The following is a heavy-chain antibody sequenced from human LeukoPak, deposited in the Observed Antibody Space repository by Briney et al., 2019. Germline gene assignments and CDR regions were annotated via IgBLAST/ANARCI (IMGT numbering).Heavy chain of an antibody. D-gene: IGHD5-24*01. Sequence: GGSLRLSCAASGFTVSSNYMSWVRQAPGKGLEWVANIKHDGSQKFYVDSVKGRFTISRDNAKNSLYLQMNSLRDEDTAVYFCAKMNYFDAWGQGTLVTVSS. V-gene: IGHV3-7*01. CDR1: GFTVSSNY. J-gene: IGHJ4*02. CDR3: AKMNYFDA. CDR2: IKHDGSQK.